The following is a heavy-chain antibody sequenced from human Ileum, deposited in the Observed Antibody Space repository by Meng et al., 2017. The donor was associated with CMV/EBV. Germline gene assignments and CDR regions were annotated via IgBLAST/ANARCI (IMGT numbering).Heavy chain of an antibody. Sequence: GGSLRLSCVGSGFTFSNYWMHWARQVPGKGLVWVSRISSDGSVTTYADSVKGRFTISRDNAENTLYLQMTSLRVEDTALYYCAKVSNWNYGFDPWGQGTTVTVSS. CDR1: GFTFSNYW. D-gene: IGHD1-7*01. CDR2: ISSDGSVT. CDR3: AKVSNWNYGFDP. J-gene: IGHJ6*02. V-gene: IGHV3-74*03.